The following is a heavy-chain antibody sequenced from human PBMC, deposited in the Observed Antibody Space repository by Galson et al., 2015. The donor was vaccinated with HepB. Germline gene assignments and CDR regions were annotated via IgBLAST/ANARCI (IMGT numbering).Heavy chain of an antibody. CDR2: INPSGGGT. V-gene: IGHV1-46*02. Sequence: SVKVSCKASGYPFKKYYIHWVRQAPGQGLEWMGVINPSGGGTWNAQRFQGRVTLTKDTSTSTVFLEVNRLTSEDTAIYYCAAGENLFDYWGQGTLVTVSS. D-gene: IGHD6-13*01. J-gene: IGHJ4*02. CDR1: GYPFKKYY. CDR3: AAGENLFDY.